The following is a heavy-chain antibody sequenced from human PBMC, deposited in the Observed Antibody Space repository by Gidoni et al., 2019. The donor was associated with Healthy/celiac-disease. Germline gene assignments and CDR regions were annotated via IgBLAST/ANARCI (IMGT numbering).Heavy chain of an antibody. Sequence: QVQLVPSGAEVKKPGASVTVSCKASGYTFTGYYMPWVRPAPGQGLEWMGRINPNSGGTNYAQKFQGRVTMTRETSISTAYMELSRLRSDDTAVYYCARGALDFWSGYPDWYFDLWGRGTLVTVSS. CDR1: GYTFTGYY. J-gene: IGHJ2*01. CDR2: INPNSGGT. D-gene: IGHD3-3*01. CDR3: ARGALDFWSGYPDWYFDL. V-gene: IGHV1-2*06.